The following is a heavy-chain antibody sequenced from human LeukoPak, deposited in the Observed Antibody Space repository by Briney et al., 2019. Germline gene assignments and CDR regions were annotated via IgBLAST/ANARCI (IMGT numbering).Heavy chain of an antibody. CDR3: AKDRVRYISSPFDY. CDR2: ISYDGSNK. J-gene: IGHJ4*02. Sequence: GGSLRLSCAASGFTFSSYGMHWVRQAPGKGLEWVAVISYDGSNKYYADSVKGRFTISRDNSKNTLYLQMNSLRADDTAVYYCAKDRVRYISSPFDYWGQGTLVTVSS. V-gene: IGHV3-30*18. CDR1: GFTFSSYG. D-gene: IGHD6-6*01.